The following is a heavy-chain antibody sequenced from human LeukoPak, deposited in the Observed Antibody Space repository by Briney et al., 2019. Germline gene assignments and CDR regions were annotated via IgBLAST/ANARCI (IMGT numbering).Heavy chain of an antibody. J-gene: IGHJ4*02. D-gene: IGHD3-16*01. CDR3: ARLGGEYSREDDY. V-gene: IGHV4-59*01. CDR1: GGSISSYY. Sequence: PSETLSLTCTVSGGSISSYYWSWIRQPPGKGLEWIGYIYYSGSTNYNPSLKSRVTISVDTSKNQFSLKLSSVTAADTAVYYCARLGGEYSREDDYWGQGTLVTVSS. CDR2: IYYSGST.